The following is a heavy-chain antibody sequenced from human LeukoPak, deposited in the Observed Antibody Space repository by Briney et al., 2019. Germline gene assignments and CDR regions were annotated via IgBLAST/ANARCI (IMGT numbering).Heavy chain of an antibody. Sequence: SVKVSCKASGCTFSSYAISWVRQAPGQGLEWMGGIIPIFGTANYAQKFQGRVTITADKSTSTAYMELSRLRSEETAVYYCARGYCSGGSCYASFDYWGQGTLVTVSS. J-gene: IGHJ4*02. CDR3: ARGYCSGGSCYASFDY. CDR1: GCTFSSYA. D-gene: IGHD2-15*01. V-gene: IGHV1-69*06. CDR2: IIPIFGTA.